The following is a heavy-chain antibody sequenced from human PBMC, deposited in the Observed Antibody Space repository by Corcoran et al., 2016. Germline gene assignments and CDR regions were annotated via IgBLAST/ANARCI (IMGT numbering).Heavy chain of an antibody. V-gene: IGHV1-46*01. CDR2: INPSGGST. J-gene: IGHJ5*02. CDR1: GYTFTSYY. CDR3: GRSQGWDYDFWSGYTPNGWFDP. Sequence: QVQLVQSGAEVKKPGASVKVSCKASGYTFTSYYMHWVRQAPGQGLEWMGIINPSGGSTSYAQKCQGRVTMTRDTSTSTVYMELSSLRSEETAVYYFGRSQGWDYDFWSGYTPNGWFDPWGQGTLFTVSS. D-gene: IGHD3-3*01.